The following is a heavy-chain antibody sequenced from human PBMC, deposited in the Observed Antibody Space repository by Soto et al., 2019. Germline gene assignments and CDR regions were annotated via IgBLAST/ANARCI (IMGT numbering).Heavy chain of an antibody. CDR1: GFTFSSFA. J-gene: IGHJ4*02. CDR3: ATELIFSGSCYVGPFH. V-gene: IGHV3-33*01. D-gene: IGHD3-22*01. CDR2: IWHDGRRI. Sequence: VGSLRLSCTTSGFTFSSFAMHWVRQAPGKGLEWVAIIWHDGRRISYADSVKGRFTVSRDNSRETLYLQMNSLRADDTATYYCATELIFSGSCYVGPFHWGQGSMVTVST.